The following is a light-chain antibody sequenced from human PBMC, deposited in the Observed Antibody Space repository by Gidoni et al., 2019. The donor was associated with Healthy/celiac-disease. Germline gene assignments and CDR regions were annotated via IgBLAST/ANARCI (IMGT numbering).Light chain of an antibody. CDR3: QQYDDLYS. CDR2: KAS. V-gene: IGKV1-5*03. Sequence: DIQMTQSPSTLSASVGDRVTITCRASQPIHYWLAWVQQKPGKAPKLLIYKASSLQTGVPSRFSASGSGTEFTLTISGLQLDDFATYYCQQYDDLYSFGQGTKVEIK. J-gene: IGKJ2*03. CDR1: QPIHYW.